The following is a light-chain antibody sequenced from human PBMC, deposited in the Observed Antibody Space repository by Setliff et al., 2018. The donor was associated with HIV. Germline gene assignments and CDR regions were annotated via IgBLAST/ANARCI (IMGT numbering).Light chain of an antibody. Sequence: QSALAQPRSVSGSPGQSVTISCTGTTSDVGGYNFVSWYQHHPGKAPKLMIYDVIRRPSGVPDRFSGSKSGNTASLTISCLQAEDEADYYCCSYAGSHTFVFGTGTKVTVL. CDR1: TSDVGGYNF. CDR3: CSYAGSHTFV. J-gene: IGLJ1*01. CDR2: DVI. V-gene: IGLV2-11*01.